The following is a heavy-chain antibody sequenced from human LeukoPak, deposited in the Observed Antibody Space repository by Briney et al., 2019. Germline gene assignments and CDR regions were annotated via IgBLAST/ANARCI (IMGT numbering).Heavy chain of an antibody. Sequence: SQTLSLTCAISGDSVSSKSVAWNWIRQSPSRGLEWLGRTYYRSNWYNDYAVSVQSRININPDTSKYQFSLQLNSVTPEDTAVDYGARTPLRQEVKSFDYWGQGDLGTVSS. D-gene: IGHD2-21*01. J-gene: IGHJ4*02. CDR1: GDSVSSKSVA. CDR3: ARTPLRQEVKSFDY. CDR2: TYYRSNWYN. V-gene: IGHV6-1*01.